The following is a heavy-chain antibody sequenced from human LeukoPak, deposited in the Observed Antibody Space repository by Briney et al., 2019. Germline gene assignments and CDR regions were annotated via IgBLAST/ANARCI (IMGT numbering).Heavy chain of an antibody. D-gene: IGHD3-22*01. CDR3: ARDLTMIVVGNDAFDI. CDR2: IYYSGST. J-gene: IGHJ3*02. Sequence: SETLSLTCTVSGGSISSSSYYWGWIRQPPGTGLEWIGSIYYSGSTYYNPSLKSRVTISVDTSKNQFSLKLSSVTAADTAVYYCARDLTMIVVGNDAFDIWGQGTMVTVSS. CDR1: GGSISSSSYY. V-gene: IGHV4-39*07.